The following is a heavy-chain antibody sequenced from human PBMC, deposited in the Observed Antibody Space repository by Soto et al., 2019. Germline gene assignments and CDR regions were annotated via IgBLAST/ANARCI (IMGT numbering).Heavy chain of an antibody. J-gene: IGHJ4*01. CDR1: GYTFTSYW. D-gene: IGHD3-22*01. V-gene: IGHV5-51*01. CDR2: IYPSSSGS. Sequence: GESLKISCKASGYTFTSYWIGWVRQMPGKGLEWMGIIYPSSSGSRFSPSFQGQVTLSADKSIFTAYLQWSRLKASDTAIYYCARQAYHYDTYSFGYWGQGTLVTFSS. CDR3: ARQAYHYDTYSFGY.